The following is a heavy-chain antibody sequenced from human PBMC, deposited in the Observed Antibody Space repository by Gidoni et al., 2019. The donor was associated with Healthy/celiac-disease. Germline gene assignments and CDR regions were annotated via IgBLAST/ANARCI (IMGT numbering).Heavy chain of an antibody. CDR2: INHSGST. J-gene: IGHJ6*02. CDR1: GESFSGYY. V-gene: IGHV4-34*01. Sequence: VQLQQRGAGLLKPSETLSITCAVTGESFSGYYWSWTRQPPGKGLEWIGEINHSGSTTYNPSLKSRVTISVDTSKTQFSLMLRSVTAADTAVYYCASGVKKRYYYYGMDVWVQGTTVTVSS. CDR3: ASGVKKRYYYYGMDV.